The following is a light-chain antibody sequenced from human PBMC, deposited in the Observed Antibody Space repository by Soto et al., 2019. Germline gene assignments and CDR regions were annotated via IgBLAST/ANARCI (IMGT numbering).Light chain of an antibody. Sequence: EIVLTQSPGTLSLSPGERATLSCRASQTITTLAWYQRKPGQAPRLLIYRVSSRATGVPDRFSGSGSGTDYTLTISRLEPEDFAVYYCQQYGSSGTFGQGTKVDNK. J-gene: IGKJ1*01. CDR1: QTITT. V-gene: IGKV3-20*01. CDR2: RVS. CDR3: QQYGSSGT.